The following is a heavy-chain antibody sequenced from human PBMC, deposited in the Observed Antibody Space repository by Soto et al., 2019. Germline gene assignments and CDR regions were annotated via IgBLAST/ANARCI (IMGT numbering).Heavy chain of an antibody. Sequence: GGSLRLSCAASGFTFSSYAMSWVRQAPGKGLEWVSAISGSGGSTYYADSVKGRFTISRDNSKNTLYLQMNSLRAEDTAVYYCAKDSNRGSLKSYYFDYWGQGTLVTVSS. CDR1: GFTFSSYA. CDR2: ISGSGGST. J-gene: IGHJ4*02. CDR3: AKDSNRGSLKSYYFDY. D-gene: IGHD1-26*01. V-gene: IGHV3-23*01.